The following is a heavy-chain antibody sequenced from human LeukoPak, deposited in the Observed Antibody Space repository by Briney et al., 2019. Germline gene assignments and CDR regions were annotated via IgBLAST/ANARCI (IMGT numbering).Heavy chain of an antibody. CDR1: GFTFSSYW. CDR2: IKQDGSEK. Sequence: GGSLRLSCAASGFTFSSYWMSWVRQAPGKGLEWVANIKQDGSEKYYVDSVKGRFTISRDNAKNSLYLQMNSLRAEDTAVYYCGRAGGGDGYLYFDYWGQGTLVTVSS. J-gene: IGHJ4*02. CDR3: GRAGGGDGYLYFDY. V-gene: IGHV3-7*01. D-gene: IGHD5-24*01.